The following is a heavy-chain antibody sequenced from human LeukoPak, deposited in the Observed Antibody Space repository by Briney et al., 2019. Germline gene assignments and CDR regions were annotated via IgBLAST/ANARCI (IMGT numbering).Heavy chain of an antibody. J-gene: IGHJ4*02. CDR1: GGSINNGGYY. CDR3: ASADTVMGWFDY. V-gene: IGHV4-31*03. CDR2: IYYSGST. Sequence: PSETLSLTCTVSGGSINNGGYYWSWIRQHPGKGLEWIGYIYYSGSTDYNPSLKSRVTISVDTSKNQFSLKLTSVTAADTAVYYCASADTVMGWFDYWGQGTLVTVSS. D-gene: IGHD5-18*01.